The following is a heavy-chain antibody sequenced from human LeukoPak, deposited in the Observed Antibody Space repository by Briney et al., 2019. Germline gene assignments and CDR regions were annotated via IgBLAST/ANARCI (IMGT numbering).Heavy chain of an antibody. V-gene: IGHV4-30-2*01. D-gene: IGHD5-18*01. Sequence: SQTLSLTCAVSGGSISSGGYPWSWIRQPPGKGLEWIGYIYHSGSTYYNPSLKSRVTISVDRSKNQFSLRLSSVTAADTAVYYCARSTAMVHFDYWGQGTLVTVSS. CDR1: GGSISSGGYP. CDR2: IYHSGST. J-gene: IGHJ4*02. CDR3: ARSTAMVHFDY.